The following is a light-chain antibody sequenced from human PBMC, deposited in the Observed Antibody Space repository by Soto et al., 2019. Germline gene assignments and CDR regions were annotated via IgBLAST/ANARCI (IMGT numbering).Light chain of an antibody. V-gene: IGLV2-14*01. J-gene: IGLJ1*01. CDR3: SSYTSSSTYV. CDR2: EVS. Sequence: QSALTQPASVSGSPGQSITISCTGTSSDVGGYNYVSWYQQHPGKAPKLMIYEVSNRPSGVSNRFSGSKSGNTASLTISGLQAEDEADDYWSSYTSSSTYVFGTGTKVTGL. CDR1: SSDVGGYNY.